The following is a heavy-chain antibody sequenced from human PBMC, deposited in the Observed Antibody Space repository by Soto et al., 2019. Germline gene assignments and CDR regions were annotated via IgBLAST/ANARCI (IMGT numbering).Heavy chain of an antibody. V-gene: IGHV3-13*01. CDR2: IGTAGDT. D-gene: IGHD2-21*02. J-gene: IGHJ2*01. Sequence: HPGGSLRLSCAASGFTFSSYDMHWVRQATGKGLEWVSAIGTAGDTYYPGSVKGRFTISRENAKNSLYLQMNSLRAGDTAVYYCARSCCLSWYGDDRDLLSFPTRRSSDL. CDR3: ARSCCLSWYGDDRDLLSFPTRRSSDL. CDR1: GFTFSSYD.